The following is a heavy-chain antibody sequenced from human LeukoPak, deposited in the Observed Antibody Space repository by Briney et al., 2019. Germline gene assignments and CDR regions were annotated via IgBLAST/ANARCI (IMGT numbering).Heavy chain of an antibody. D-gene: IGHD3-22*01. CDR3: ARLSVYYPPVY. CDR1: GDSISGYY. V-gene: IGHV4-4*07. Sequence: PSETLSLTCSVCGDSISGYYWNWIRQVAGKGLEWIGRIYSSENTNYNPSLKSRVTMSVDTSKNQFALKLSSVTAADTAVYYCARLSVYYPPVYWGQGTLVTVSS. CDR2: IYSSENT. J-gene: IGHJ4*02.